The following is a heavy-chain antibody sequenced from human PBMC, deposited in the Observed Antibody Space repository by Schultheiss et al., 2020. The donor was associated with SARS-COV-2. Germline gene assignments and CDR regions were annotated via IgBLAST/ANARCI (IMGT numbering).Heavy chain of an antibody. CDR3: ARREGFLEWLEPYYFDY. V-gene: IGHV3-74*01. J-gene: IGHJ4*02. Sequence: GSLRLSCAASGFTFSRYYMHWVRQGPGKGLVWISRISSDGETTTYADSVKGRFTISRDNAKNSLYLQMNSLRAEDTAVYYCARREGFLEWLEPYYFDYWGQGTLVTVSS. CDR2: ISSDGETT. CDR1: GFTFSRYY. D-gene: IGHD3-3*01.